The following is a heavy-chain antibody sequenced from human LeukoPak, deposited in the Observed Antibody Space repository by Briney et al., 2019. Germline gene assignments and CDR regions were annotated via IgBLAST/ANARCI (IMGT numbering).Heavy chain of an antibody. CDR1: GFTSRSYW. J-gene: IGHJ4*02. D-gene: IGHD3-22*01. Sequence: PGGSLRLSCAASGFTSRSYWMHWLRQAPGKGLEWVSRINGDGSRTAYGDSVKGRFTISRGNAKNTLSLQMNSLRAEDTAVYYCARDPDLSGYSFFECWGQGTLVTVSS. CDR3: ARDPDLSGYSFFEC. V-gene: IGHV3-74*01. CDR2: INGDGSRT.